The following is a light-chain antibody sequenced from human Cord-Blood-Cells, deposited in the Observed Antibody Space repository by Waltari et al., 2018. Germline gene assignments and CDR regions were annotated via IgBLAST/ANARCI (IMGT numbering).Light chain of an antibody. CDR2: GAA. CDR1: QSVSSSY. V-gene: IGKV3-20*01. J-gene: IGKJ2*01. Sequence: EIVLTQSPGTLSLSPGERATLSCRASQSVSSSYLAWYQQKPGQAPRRLIYGAASRATGIPDRFSGSGSGTDFTVTISRLEPEDFAVYYCQQYGSSPPTFGQGTKLEIK. CDR3: QQYGSSPPT.